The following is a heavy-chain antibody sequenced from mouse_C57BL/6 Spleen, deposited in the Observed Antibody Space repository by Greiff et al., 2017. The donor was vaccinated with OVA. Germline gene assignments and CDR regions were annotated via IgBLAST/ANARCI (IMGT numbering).Heavy chain of an antibody. D-gene: IGHD1-1*01. CDR3: TRLITTVVEYYAMDY. CDR1: GFTFSSYA. CDR2: ISSGGDYI. J-gene: IGHJ4*01. Sequence: EVNLVESGEGLVKPGGSLKLSCAASGFTFSSYAMSWVRQTPEKRLEWVAYISSGGDYIYYADTVKGRFTISRDNARNTLYLQMSSLKSEDTAMYYCTRLITTVVEYYAMDYWGQGTSVTVSS. V-gene: IGHV5-9-1*02.